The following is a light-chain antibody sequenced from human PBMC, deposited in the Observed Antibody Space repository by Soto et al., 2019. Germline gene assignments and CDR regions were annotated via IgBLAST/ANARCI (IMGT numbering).Light chain of an antibody. V-gene: IGLV3-21*02. CDR1: NIGSKS. J-gene: IGLJ1*01. Sequence: SYELTQPPSVSVAPGQTARITCGGNNIGSKSVHWHQQKPGQAPVLVVYDDSDRPSGIPERFSGSNSGNTATLTISRVEAGDEADYYCQVWDSSSDMGVFGTGTKLTVL. CDR2: DDS. CDR3: QVWDSSSDMGV.